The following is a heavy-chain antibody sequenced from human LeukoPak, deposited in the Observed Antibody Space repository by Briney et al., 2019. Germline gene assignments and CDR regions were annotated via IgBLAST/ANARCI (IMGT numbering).Heavy chain of an antibody. CDR2: VNSDGSWT. CDR3: ARTPYYYGMDV. V-gene: IGHV3-74*01. D-gene: IGHD3-10*01. Sequence: GGSLRLSCAASGNYWMHWVRQAPGKGLVWVSHVNSDGSWTSHADSVKGRFTISRDNAKNTLSLQMNSLRAEDTAVYYCARTPYYYGMDVWGQGTTVTVSS. CDR1: GNYW. J-gene: IGHJ6*02.